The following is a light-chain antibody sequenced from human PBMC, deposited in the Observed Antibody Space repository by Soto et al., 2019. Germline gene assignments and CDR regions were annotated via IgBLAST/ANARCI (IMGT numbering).Light chain of an antibody. V-gene: IGKV3-15*01. CDR2: GAS. J-gene: IGKJ1*01. CDR3: QQYNNWPET. Sequence: EIVMTQSPATLSVSPGERATLSCRASQSVSSNLAWYQQKPGQAPRLLIYGASTRATGIPGRFSGSGSGTEFTLTISSLQYEDFAVYYCQQYNNWPETFGQGTKVEIK. CDR1: QSVSSN.